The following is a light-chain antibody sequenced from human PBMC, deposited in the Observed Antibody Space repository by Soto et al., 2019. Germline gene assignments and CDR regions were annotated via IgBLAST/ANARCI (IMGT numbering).Light chain of an antibody. CDR2: DDS. V-gene: IGLV2-14*01. CDR3: SSYANSDTVI. Sequence: QSALTQPASVSGSPGQSITISCTGTSSDVGTYNFVSWYRQHPVKAPILIIFDDSSRPSGISNRFSGSKSGNTASLTISGVQAEDEADYYCSSYANSDTVIFGGGTKLTVL. J-gene: IGLJ2*01. CDR1: SSDVGTYNF.